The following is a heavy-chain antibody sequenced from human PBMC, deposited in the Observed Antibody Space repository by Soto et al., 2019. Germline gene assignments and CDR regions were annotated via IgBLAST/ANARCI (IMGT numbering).Heavy chain of an antibody. CDR3: ARARYCASNSCYKHYYYGMDT. CDR2: ISTYNSRT. J-gene: IGHJ6*02. D-gene: IGHD2-2*02. Sequence: XSVKLSCKAFGCSFTSHGSIWVRQAPGQGLEWLGWISTYNSRTHYAQKVQGRVTMTTDTSTSTAYLDLRSLTFDDTAVYYCARARYCASNSCYKHYYYGMDTWGQGTTVTVSS. V-gene: IGHV1-18*04. CDR1: GCSFTSHG.